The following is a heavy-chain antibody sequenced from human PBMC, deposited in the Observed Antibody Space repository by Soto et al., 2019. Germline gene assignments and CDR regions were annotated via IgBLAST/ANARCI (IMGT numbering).Heavy chain of an antibody. CDR2: INHSGST. V-gene: IGHV4-34*01. Sequence: PSETLSLTCAVYGGSFSGYYWSWIRQPPGKGLEWIGEINHSGSTNYNPSLKSRVTISVDTSKNQFSLKLSSVTAADTAVYYCARARRVYGMDVWGQGTTVTVSS. J-gene: IGHJ6*02. CDR1: GGSFSGYY. CDR3: ARARRVYGMDV.